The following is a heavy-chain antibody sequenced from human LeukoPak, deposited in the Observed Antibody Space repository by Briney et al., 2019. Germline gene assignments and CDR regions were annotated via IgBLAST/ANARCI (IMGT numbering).Heavy chain of an antibody. D-gene: IGHD3-3*01. CDR3: AKDVLRFSFLYFDY. CDR2: ISSSSSYI. CDR1: GFTFSSYS. J-gene: IGHJ4*02. V-gene: IGHV3-21*04. Sequence: GGSLRLSCAASGFTFSSYSMNWVRQAPGKGLEWVSSISSSSSYIYYADSVKGRFTISRDNAKNSLYLQMNSLRAEDTALYYCAKDVLRFSFLYFDYWGQGTLVTVSS.